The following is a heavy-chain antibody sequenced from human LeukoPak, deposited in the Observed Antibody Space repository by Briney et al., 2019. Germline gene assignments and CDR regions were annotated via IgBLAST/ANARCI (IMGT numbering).Heavy chain of an antibody. V-gene: IGHV4-59*01. CDR2: ISYGGST. CDR1: GGSISSYY. J-gene: IGHJ5*02. D-gene: IGHD3-22*01. Sequence: SETLSLTCTVSGGSISSYYWTWIRQPPGRGLEWVGYISYGGSTNYNPSLKSRVTISVDTSTNQFSLKLSSVTAADTAVYYCARALRGGYLDWFDPWGQGTLVTVSS. CDR3: ARALRGGYLDWFDP.